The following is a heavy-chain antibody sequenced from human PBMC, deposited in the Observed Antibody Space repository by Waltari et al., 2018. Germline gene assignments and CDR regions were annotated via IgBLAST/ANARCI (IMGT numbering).Heavy chain of an antibody. V-gene: IGHV3-74*03. D-gene: IGHD1-1*01. CDR1: GSTSSSYG. CDR2: ITSDGRT. J-gene: IGHJ3*02. CDR3: ARGGTGAFDI. Sequence: EVQLVESGGGLVQPGGSLRHSCSDSGSTSSSYGMCWVRQAPGKGLVWVSRITSDGRTMYADSVKGRFTISRDNAKKTVYLQMNSLRVEDTAVYYCARGGTGAFDIWGQGTKVTVSS.